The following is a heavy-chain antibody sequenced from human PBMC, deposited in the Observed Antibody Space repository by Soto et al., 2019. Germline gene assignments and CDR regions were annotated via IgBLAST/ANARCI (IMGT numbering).Heavy chain of an antibody. CDR3: ARGYDTALAPIF. J-gene: IGHJ4*02. D-gene: IGHD5-18*01. Sequence: SETLSLTCAVYGGSFSSYHWSWIRQTPGKGLEWIGEINHLTTTNYNPSLKSRVIISLDTPKNQFSLKLSSVTAADTAVYYCARGYDTALAPIFWGQGXLVTVYS. CDR1: GGSFSSYH. V-gene: IGHV4-34*01. CDR2: INHLTTT.